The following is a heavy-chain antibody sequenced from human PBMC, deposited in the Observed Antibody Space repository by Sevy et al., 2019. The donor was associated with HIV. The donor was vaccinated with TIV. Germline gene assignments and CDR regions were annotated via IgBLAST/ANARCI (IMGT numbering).Heavy chain of an antibody. D-gene: IGHD3-10*01. CDR1: GFTFSSYG. CDR2: ISYDGSNK. J-gene: IGHJ2*01. V-gene: IGHV3-30*18. Sequence: GGSLRLSCAASGFTFSSYGMHWVRQAPGKGLEWVAVISYDGSNKYYADSVKGRFTISRDNSKNTLYLQMNSLRAEDTAVYYCVKGARSGDWYFDLWGRGTLVTVSS. CDR3: VKGARSGDWYFDL.